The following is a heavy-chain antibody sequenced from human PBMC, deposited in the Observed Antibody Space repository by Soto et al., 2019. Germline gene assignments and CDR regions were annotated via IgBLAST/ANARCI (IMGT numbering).Heavy chain of an antibody. CDR3: ARVSPTTSATIHY. CDR1: GYSFTSYW. CDR2: IYPGDSDT. D-gene: IGHD1-1*01. Sequence: PGESLKISCKGSGYSFTSYWIGWVRQMPGKGLEWMGIIYPGDSDTRYSPSFQGQVTISADKSISTAYLELRSLRSDDTAMYYCARVSPTTSATIHYWGQGTLVTVSS. V-gene: IGHV5-51*01. J-gene: IGHJ4*02.